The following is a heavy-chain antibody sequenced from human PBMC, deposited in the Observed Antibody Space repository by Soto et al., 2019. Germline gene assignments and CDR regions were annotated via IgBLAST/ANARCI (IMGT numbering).Heavy chain of an antibody. J-gene: IGHJ4*02. V-gene: IGHV5-51*01. D-gene: IGHD4-17*01. CDR3: ARQSVTMSDY. CDR2: IYPGDSDT. Sequence: GESLKISCKGSGYNFTTYWIGWVRQMPGKGLEWMGIIYPGDSDTRYSPSFQGGVTISADKSISTAYLQWSSLKASDTAMYYCARQSVTMSDYWGQGTLVTVSS. CDR1: GYNFTTYW.